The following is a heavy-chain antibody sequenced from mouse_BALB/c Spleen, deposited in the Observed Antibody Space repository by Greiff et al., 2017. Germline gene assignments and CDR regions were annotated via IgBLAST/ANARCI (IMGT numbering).Heavy chain of an antibody. CDR3: ASASPAMDY. CDR1: GFAFSSYD. V-gene: IGHV5-12-1*01. CDR2: ISSGGGST. Sequence: EVKLQESGGGLVKPGGSLKLSCAASGFAFSSYDMSWVRQTPEKRLEWVAYISSGGGSTYYPDTVKGRFTISRDNAKNTLYLQMSSLKSEDTAMYYCASASPAMDYWGQGTSVTVSS. J-gene: IGHJ4*01.